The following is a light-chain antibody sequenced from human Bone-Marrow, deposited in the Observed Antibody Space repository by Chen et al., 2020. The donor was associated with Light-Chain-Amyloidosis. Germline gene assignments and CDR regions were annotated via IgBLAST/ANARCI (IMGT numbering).Light chain of an antibody. CDR1: QSISSW. J-gene: IGKJ2*01. CDR2: DAS. Sequence: DIQMTQSPSTLSASVGDRVTITCRASQSISSWLAWYQQKPGKAPKLLIYDASSLESGVPSRFSGSVSGTEFTLTISSLQPDDFATYYCQHPHSFGQGTKLEIK. CDR3: QHPHS. V-gene: IGKV1-5*01.